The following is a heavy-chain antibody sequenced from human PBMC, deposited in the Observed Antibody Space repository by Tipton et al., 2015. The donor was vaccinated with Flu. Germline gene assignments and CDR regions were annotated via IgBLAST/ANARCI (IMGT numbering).Heavy chain of an antibody. Sequence: VKPSETLSLTCTVSSGSIRSTNYFCAWIRQPPGKRLELIGSIYPSGTTYYNPSLKSRVTISVDTSKNQFSLKLSSVTAADTAVYYCASGQYGSGYYSYFDSWGQGTQVTVSS. CDR3: ASGQYGSGYYSYFDS. J-gene: IGHJ4*02. CDR2: IYPSGTT. V-gene: IGHV4-39*07. CDR1: SGSIRSTNYF. D-gene: IGHD3-22*01.